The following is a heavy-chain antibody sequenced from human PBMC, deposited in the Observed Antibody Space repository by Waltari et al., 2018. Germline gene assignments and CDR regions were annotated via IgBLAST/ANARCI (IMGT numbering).Heavy chain of an antibody. CDR1: GGSFTSYY. CDR2: LTPRGST. CDR3: LNLAYCNPSTCYPRPG. D-gene: IGHD2-2*01. V-gene: IGHV4-34*01. Sequence: QVKLKQWGAGLLKPSETLSLTCSVDGGSFTSYYWSWIRQPPGKGLEWIGELTPRGSTYYNPSLTGRVTMSVDKSKSQFSLKLTSVTAADTAVYYCLNLAYCNPSTCYPRPGWGPGNLVVVSS. J-gene: IGHJ4*02.